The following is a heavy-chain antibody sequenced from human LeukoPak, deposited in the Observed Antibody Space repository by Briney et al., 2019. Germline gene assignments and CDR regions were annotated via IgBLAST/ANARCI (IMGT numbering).Heavy chain of an antibody. V-gene: IGHV3-64*01. CDR3: AREYSSGWHDAFDI. CDR2: ISSNGGST. Sequence: PGGSLRLSCAASGFTFSSYAMHWVRQAPGKGLEYVSAISSNGGSTYYANSVKGRFTISRDNSKNTLYLQMGSLRAEDMAVYYCAREYSSGWHDAFDIWGQGTVVTVSS. CDR1: GFTFSSYA. J-gene: IGHJ3*02. D-gene: IGHD6-19*01.